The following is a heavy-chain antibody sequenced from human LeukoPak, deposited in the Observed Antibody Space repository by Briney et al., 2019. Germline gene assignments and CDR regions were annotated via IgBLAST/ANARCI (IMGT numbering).Heavy chain of an antibody. D-gene: IGHD3-22*01. CDR1: GFTFSSYG. CDR2: IWYDGSNK. CDR3: AKGDSSGDYTYFQH. J-gene: IGHJ1*01. V-gene: IGHV3-33*06. Sequence: GGSLRLSCAASGFTFSSYGMHWVRQAPGKGLEWVAVIWYDGSNKYYADSVKGRFTISRDNSKNTLYLQMSSLRAEDTAVYYCAKGDSSGDYTYFQHWGRAPWSPSPQ.